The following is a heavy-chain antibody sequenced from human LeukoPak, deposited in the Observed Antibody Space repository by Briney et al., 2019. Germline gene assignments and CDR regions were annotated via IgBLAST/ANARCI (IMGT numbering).Heavy chain of an antibody. CDR2: ISGDGRST. D-gene: IGHD4-23*01. J-gene: IGHJ3*02. V-gene: IGHV3-23*01. Sequence: GGSLRLSCAASEFTYSAYAMSWVRQAPGKGLEWVSTISGDGRSTFYADSVKGRFTISRDDSKTTLLLQMNSLRAEDTAIYYCARRYGGWGAFDIWGQGTVVTVSS. CDR3: ARRYGGWGAFDI. CDR1: EFTYSAYA.